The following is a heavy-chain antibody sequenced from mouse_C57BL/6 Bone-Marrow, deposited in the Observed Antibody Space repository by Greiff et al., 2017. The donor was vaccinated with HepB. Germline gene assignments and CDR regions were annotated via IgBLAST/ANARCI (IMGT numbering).Heavy chain of an antibody. CDR2: IHPNSGST. J-gene: IGHJ3*01. Sequence: QVQLQQSGAELVKPGASVKLSCKASGYTFTSYWMHWVKQRPGQGLEWIGMIHPNSGSTNYNEKFKSKATLTVDKSSSTAYMQLSSLTSEDSAVYYCARAAQATKFAYWGQGTLVTVSA. CDR3: ARAAQATKFAY. D-gene: IGHD3-2*02. V-gene: IGHV1-64*01. CDR1: GYTFTSYW.